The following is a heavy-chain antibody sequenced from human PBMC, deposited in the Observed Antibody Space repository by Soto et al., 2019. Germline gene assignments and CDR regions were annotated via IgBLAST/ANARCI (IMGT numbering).Heavy chain of an antibody. CDR1: GGSFSGYY. CDR3: ASTNCGGECYYYYYMDV. Sequence: SETLSLTCAVYGGSFSGYYWSWIRQPPGKGLEWIGEINHSGSTNYNPSLKSRVTISVDTSKNQFSLKLSSVTAADTAVYYCASTNCGGECYYYYYMDVWGKGTTVTVSS. D-gene: IGHD2-21*01. V-gene: IGHV4-34*01. J-gene: IGHJ6*03. CDR2: INHSGST.